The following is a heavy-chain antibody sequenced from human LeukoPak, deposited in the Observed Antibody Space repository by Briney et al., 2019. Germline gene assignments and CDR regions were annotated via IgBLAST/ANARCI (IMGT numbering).Heavy chain of an antibody. CDR1: GGSFSGYY. V-gene: IGHV4-34*01. J-gene: IGHJ4*02. D-gene: IGHD2-2*02. Sequence: SETLSLTCAVYGGSFSGYYWSWIRQPPGKGLEWIGEINHSGSTNYNPSLKSRVTISVDTSKNQFSLKLSSVTAADTAVYYCARRGYITFHYWGQGTLVTVSS. CDR3: ARRGYITFHY. CDR2: INHSGST.